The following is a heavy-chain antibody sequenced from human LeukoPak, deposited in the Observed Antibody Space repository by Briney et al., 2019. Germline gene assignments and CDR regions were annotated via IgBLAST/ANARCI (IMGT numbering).Heavy chain of an antibody. CDR1: GYTFTGYY. Sequence: GASVKVSCKASGYTFTGYYMHWVRQAPGQGLEWMGRINPNSGGTNYAQKFQGRVTMTRDTSISTAYMELSRLRSDGTAVYYCARGYPGYSYVKLDYWGQGTLVTVSS. D-gene: IGHD5-18*01. CDR2: INPNSGGT. J-gene: IGHJ4*02. CDR3: ARGYPGYSYVKLDY. V-gene: IGHV1-2*06.